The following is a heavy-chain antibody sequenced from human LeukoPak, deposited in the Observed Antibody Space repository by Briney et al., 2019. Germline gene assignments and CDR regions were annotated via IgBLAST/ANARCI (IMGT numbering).Heavy chain of an antibody. Sequence: LSLTCTVSGGSISSSSAYWGWIRQPPGKGLEWVAVMSYDGNNRFYADSVKGRFTISRDSSKDTLYLQMNSLRVEDTAVYYCAKDRCSGGGCYSWDDYWGQGTLVTVSS. J-gene: IGHJ4*02. CDR3: AKDRCSGGGCYSWDDY. D-gene: IGHD2-15*01. V-gene: IGHV3-30*18. CDR1: GGSISSSS. CDR2: MSYDGNNR.